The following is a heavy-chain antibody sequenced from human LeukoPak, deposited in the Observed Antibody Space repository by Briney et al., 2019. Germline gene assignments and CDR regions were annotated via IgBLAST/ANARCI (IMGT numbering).Heavy chain of an antibody. CDR2: IYYSGST. D-gene: IGHD3-22*01. J-gene: IGHJ3*02. CDR1: GGSISSYY. Sequence: SETLSPTCTVSGGSISSYYWSWIRQPPGKGLEWIGYIYYSGSTNYNPSLKSRVTISVDTSKNQFSLKLSSVTAADTAVYYCARAPSLWAVYYDSSGYYRDAFDIWGQGTMVTVSS. CDR3: ARAPSLWAVYYDSSGYYRDAFDI. V-gene: IGHV4-59*01.